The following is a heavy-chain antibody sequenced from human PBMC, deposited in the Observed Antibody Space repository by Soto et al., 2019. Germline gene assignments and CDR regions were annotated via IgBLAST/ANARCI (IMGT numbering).Heavy chain of an antibody. CDR2: ISYDGSNK. J-gene: IGHJ4*02. CDR3: ATLYGDHESLDY. CDR1: GFTFSSYG. D-gene: IGHD4-17*01. Sequence: GGSLRLSCAASGFTFSSYGMHWVRQAPGKGLEWVAVISYDGSNKYYADSVKGRFTISRDNSKNTLYLQMNSLRAEDTAVYYCATLYGDHESLDYWGQGTLVTVSS. V-gene: IGHV3-30*03.